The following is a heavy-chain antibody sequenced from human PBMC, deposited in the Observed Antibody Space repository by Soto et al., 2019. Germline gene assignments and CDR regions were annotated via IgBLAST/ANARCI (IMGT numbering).Heavy chain of an antibody. CDR2: INHSGST. CDR1: GGSFSGYY. J-gene: IGHJ6*02. CDR3: ARGSRTYGMDV. D-gene: IGHD6-13*01. V-gene: IGHV4-34*01. Sequence: SETLSLTCAVYGGSFSGYYWSWIRQPPGKGLEWIGEINHSGSTNYNPSLKSRVTISVDTSKNQFSLKLSSVTAADPAVYYCARGSRTYGMDVWGQVTTGAVSS.